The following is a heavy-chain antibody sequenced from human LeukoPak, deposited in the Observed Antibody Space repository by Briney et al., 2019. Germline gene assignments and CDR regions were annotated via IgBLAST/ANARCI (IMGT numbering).Heavy chain of an antibody. CDR1: GGSISSYY. Sequence: SETLSLTCTVSGGSISSYYWSWIRQPPGKGLEWIGYIYYSGSTNYNPSLKSRVTISVDTSKNQFSLKLSSVTAADTAVYYRARGILWFGELIYYFDYWGQGTLVTVSS. V-gene: IGHV4-59*01. J-gene: IGHJ4*02. CDR2: IYYSGST. CDR3: ARGILWFGELIYYFDY. D-gene: IGHD3-10*01.